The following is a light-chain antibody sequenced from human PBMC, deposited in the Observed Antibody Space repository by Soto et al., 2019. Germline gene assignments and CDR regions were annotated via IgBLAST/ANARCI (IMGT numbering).Light chain of an antibody. CDR3: QQFDDSVT. Sequence: EIVLTQSPDTLSLSPGERATLSCRASQSVTTSLAWYQQKTGQPPRLLISGASRRATGIPDRFSGSGSETDFTLTINRLEPEDFALYYCQQFDDSVTFGQGTRLEIK. CDR1: QSVTTS. V-gene: IGKV3-20*01. J-gene: IGKJ5*01. CDR2: GAS.